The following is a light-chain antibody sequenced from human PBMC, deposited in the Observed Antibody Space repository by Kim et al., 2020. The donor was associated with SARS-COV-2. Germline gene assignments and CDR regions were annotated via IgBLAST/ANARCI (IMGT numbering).Light chain of an antibody. CDR2: DAA. Sequence: SLPPGEGPTPSCRASRSGTSHLACYQQGPCQAPRLLFDDAANRATGIPAWFSGSGAGTDFTLTSSSLESEDFGVYYCQQRNNWPFTFGQGTKLEI. J-gene: IGKJ2*01. CDR1: RSGTSH. V-gene: IGKV3-11*01. CDR3: QQRNNWPFT.